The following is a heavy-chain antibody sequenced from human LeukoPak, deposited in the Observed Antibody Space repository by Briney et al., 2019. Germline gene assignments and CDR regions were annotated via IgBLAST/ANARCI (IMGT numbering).Heavy chain of an antibody. D-gene: IGHD5-18*01. V-gene: IGHV1-69*04. CDR1: VGTFISYA. CDR3: ARSEDTATDA. Sequence: GAAVNVSCKPSVGTFISYAISWGRQAPGQGLEWMGRIIPILGIANYAQKFQGRVTITADKSTSTAYMELSSLRSEDTAVYYCARSEDTATDAWGQGTLVTVYS. J-gene: IGHJ5*02. CDR2: IIPILGIA.